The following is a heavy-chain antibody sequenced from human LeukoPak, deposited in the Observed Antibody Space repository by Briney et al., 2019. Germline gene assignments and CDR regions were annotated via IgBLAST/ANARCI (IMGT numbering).Heavy chain of an antibody. Sequence: GGSLRLSCAASGCTFSDYYMSWFRQPPGKGLEWISYISSSGTTMYYADSVKGRFTISRDNAKNSLYLQMNSLRVEDTAVYYCARGYTGSYYRWFDPWGQGTLVTVSS. CDR1: GCTFSDYY. V-gene: IGHV3-11*04. J-gene: IGHJ5*02. CDR3: ARGYTGSYYRWFDP. CDR2: ISSSGTTM. D-gene: IGHD1-26*01.